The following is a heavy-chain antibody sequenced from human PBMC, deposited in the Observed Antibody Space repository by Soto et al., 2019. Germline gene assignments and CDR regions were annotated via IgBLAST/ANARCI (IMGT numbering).Heavy chain of an antibody. V-gene: IGHV4-28*05. CDR1: GYFISSSHW. J-gene: IGHJ4*01. CDR2: INYSGSF. D-gene: IGHD1-26*01. Sequence: QVQVQESGPGLVKASDTLSLTCRVSGYFISSSHWWGWIRQPPGKGLEWIGHINYSGSFYHDPSLKIRLTMSLDTSKHQFSLRLSSVTAVDTAVYYCARIATTTLGGPIDYWGRGTLVTVSS. CDR3: ARIATTTLGGPIDY.